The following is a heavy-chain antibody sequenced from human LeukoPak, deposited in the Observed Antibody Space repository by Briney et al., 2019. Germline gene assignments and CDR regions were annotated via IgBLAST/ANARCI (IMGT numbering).Heavy chain of an antibody. CDR1: RFTFSSYD. CDR2: IGTAGDT. D-gene: IGHD1-26*01. V-gene: IGHV3-13*01. CDR3: ARSGSYGAFDI. J-gene: IGHJ3*02. Sequence: GGSLKLSCAASRFTFSSYDMHWVRQATGKGLEWVSAIGTAGDTYYPGSVKGRFTISRENAKNSLYLQMNSLRAGDTAVYYCARSGSYGAFDIWGQGTMVTVSS.